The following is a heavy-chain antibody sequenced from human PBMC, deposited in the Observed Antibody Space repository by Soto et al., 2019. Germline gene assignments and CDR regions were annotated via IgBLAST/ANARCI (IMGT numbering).Heavy chain of an antibody. V-gene: IGHV3-13*01. CDR3: ARGGWELLNGMDV. CDR1: GFTFSSYD. D-gene: IGHD1-26*01. CDR2: IGTAGDT. Sequence: GGSLRLSCAASGFTFSSYDMHWVRQATGKGLEWVSAIGTAGDTYYPGSVKGRFTISRENAKNSLYLQMNSLRAEDTAVYYCARGGWELLNGMDVWGQGTTVTVSS. J-gene: IGHJ6*02.